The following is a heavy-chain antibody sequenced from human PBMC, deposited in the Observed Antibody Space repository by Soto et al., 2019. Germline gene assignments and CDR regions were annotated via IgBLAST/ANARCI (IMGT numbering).Heavy chain of an antibody. D-gene: IGHD2-8*01. CDR3: ARLMVLYYFDY. J-gene: IGHJ4*03. V-gene: IGHV3-53*01. CDR1: GFIVSSNY. Sequence: GGSLRLSCAASGFIVSSNYMSWVRQAPGKGLERVSVIYSGGSTYYADSVKGRFTISRDNSKNTLYLQMNSLRAEDTAVYYCARLMVLYYFDYWGQGTMVTVSS. CDR2: IYSGGST.